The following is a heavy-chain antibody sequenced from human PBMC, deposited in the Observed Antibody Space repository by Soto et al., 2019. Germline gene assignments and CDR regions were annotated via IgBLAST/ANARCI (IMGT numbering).Heavy chain of an antibody. CDR3: AKENYGSGVPGP. D-gene: IGHD3-10*01. CDR1: GFTFSKYS. V-gene: IGHV3-48*02. CDR2: IDSQSGTI. Sequence: EGQLVESGGDLVQPGGSLRLACAASGFTFSKYSMNWVRQAPGKGLEWVSYIDSQSGTIKYTDSVRGRFTISRDNAKNSLYLQMNSLRDEDTAFYYCAKENYGSGVPGPWGQGTLVTVSS. J-gene: IGHJ5*02.